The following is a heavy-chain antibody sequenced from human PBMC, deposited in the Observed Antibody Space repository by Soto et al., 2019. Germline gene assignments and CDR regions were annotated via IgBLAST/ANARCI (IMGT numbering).Heavy chain of an antibody. J-gene: IGHJ2*01. CDR3: ARDRHSGESWCFDL. CDR1: GGTFSSYT. Sequence: QVQLVQSGAEVKKPGSSVKVSCKASGGTFSSYTISWVRQAPGQGLEWMGRIIPILGIANYAQKFQGRVTITADKSTSTAYMELSSLRSEDTAVYYCARDRHSGESWCFDLWGRGTLVTVSS. D-gene: IGHD2-21*01. CDR2: IIPILGIA. V-gene: IGHV1-69*08.